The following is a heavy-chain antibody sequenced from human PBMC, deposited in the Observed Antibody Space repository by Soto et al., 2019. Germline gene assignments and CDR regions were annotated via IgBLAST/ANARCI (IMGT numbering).Heavy chain of an antibody. CDR1: GGTFSSYA. CDR2: IIPIFGTA. V-gene: IGHV1-69*13. Sequence: GASVKVSCKASGGTFSSYAISWVRQAPGQGLEWMGGIIPIFGTANYAQRFQGRVTITADESTSTAYMELSSLRSEDAAVYYCARDRGYSYGLWWFDPWGQGTLVTVSS. D-gene: IGHD5-18*01. J-gene: IGHJ5*02. CDR3: ARDRGYSYGLWWFDP.